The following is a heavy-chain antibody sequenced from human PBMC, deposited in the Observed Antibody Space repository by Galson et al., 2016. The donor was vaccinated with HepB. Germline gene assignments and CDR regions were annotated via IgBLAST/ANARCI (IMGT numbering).Heavy chain of an antibody. CDR2: INPNGGST. V-gene: IGHV1-46*01. Sequence: SVKVSCKALGYTFTTYYIHWIRQAPGQGLEWMGIINPNGGSTTFAQRFQGRVTMTRDTSTSTAYIDLSSLRSEDTAVYYCAIGYCSATDCYAGLGLDVWGQGTTAIVS. CDR1: GYTFTTYY. CDR3: AIGYCSATDCYAGLGLDV. J-gene: IGHJ6*02. D-gene: IGHD2-2*01.